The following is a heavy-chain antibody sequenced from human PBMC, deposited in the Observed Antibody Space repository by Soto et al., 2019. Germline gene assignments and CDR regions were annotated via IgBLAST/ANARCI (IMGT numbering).Heavy chain of an antibody. CDR3: ARGTWVKPAPYYFDH. CDR1: GGSISHYY. J-gene: IGHJ4*02. CDR2: IYNSGRT. Sequence: VQLQESGPGLVRPSETLSLTCTVSGGSISHYYWSWIRQPPGRGLEWIGYIYNSGRTNYNPSLKGWPTVSVGMAKNPFPLKLGFVAAAEPAVYYCARGTWVKPAPYYFDHWGPGALVTVSS. D-gene: IGHD3-10*01. V-gene: IGHV4-59*03.